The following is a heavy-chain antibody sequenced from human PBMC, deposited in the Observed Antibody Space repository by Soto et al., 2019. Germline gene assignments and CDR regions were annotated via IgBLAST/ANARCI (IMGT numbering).Heavy chain of an antibody. Sequence: QVRLVQSGAEVKKPGASVKVSCKASGYTFTSYGISWVRQAPGQGREWMGWISAYKGNTNYAQKFQGRVTITADKSTSAAYMELSSLRSEDTAVYYCANGLNGYCSGGSCYSYYYYGMDVWGQGTTVTVSS. V-gene: IGHV1-18*01. CDR3: ANGLNGYCSGGSCYSYYYYGMDV. D-gene: IGHD2-15*01. J-gene: IGHJ6*02. CDR1: GYTFTSYG. CDR2: ISAYKGNT.